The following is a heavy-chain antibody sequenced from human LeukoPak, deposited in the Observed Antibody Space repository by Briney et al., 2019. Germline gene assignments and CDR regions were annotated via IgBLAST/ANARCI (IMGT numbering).Heavy chain of an antibody. Sequence: GGSLRLSCAASGFTFSSHAMSWVRQAPGKGLEWVSTISGNGDYTYYADSVKGRFTISRDNSKNTLYLQMNSLRAEDTAVYYCANVRIYPRGSGFDYWGQGTLVTVSS. D-gene: IGHD3-22*01. J-gene: IGHJ4*02. V-gene: IGHV3-23*01. CDR3: ANVRIYPRGSGFDY. CDR1: GFTFSSHA. CDR2: ISGNGDYT.